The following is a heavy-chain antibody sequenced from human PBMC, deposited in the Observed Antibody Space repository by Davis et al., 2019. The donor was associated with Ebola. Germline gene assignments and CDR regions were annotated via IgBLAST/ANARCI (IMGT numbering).Heavy chain of an antibody. CDR3: ARDGEHYSDLDY. J-gene: IGHJ4*02. D-gene: IGHD1-26*01. CDR2: IKGDGSST. CDR1: GFPFSTFW. Sequence: GESLKISCVASGFPFSTFWMHWVRQVPGKGLIWVSRIKGDGSSTSYADSVKGRFTISRDNAKNTLYLQMDSLRAEDTAVYYCARDGEHYSDLDYWGQGTLVTVSS. V-gene: IGHV3-74*01.